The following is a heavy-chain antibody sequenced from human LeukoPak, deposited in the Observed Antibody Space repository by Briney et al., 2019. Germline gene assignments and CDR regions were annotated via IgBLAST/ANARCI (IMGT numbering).Heavy chain of an antibody. CDR3: ASGYCGGDCFDNWFDP. CDR1: GGTFSSYA. V-gene: IGHV1-69*06. J-gene: IGHJ5*02. D-gene: IGHD2-21*02. CDR2: IIPIFGTA. Sequence: ASVKVSCKASGGTFSSYAISWVRQAPGQGLEWMGGIIPIFGTANYAQKFQGRVTITADKSTSTAYMELSSLRSEDTAVYYCASGYCGGDCFDNWFDPWGQGTLVTVSS.